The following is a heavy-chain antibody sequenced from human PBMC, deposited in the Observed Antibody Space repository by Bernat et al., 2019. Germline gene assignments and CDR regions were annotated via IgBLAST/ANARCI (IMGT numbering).Heavy chain of an antibody. J-gene: IGHJ4*02. V-gene: IGHV4-59*08. D-gene: IGHD5-24*01. Sequence: QVQLQESGPGLVKPSETLSLTCTVSGGSISSYYWSWIRQPPGKGLEWIGYIHYSGSTNYNPSLKSRVTISVDTSKNQFSLKLSSVTAADTAVYYCARRGRDGYNSLFDYWGQGTLVTVSS. CDR2: IHYSGST. CDR3: ARRGRDGYNSLFDY. CDR1: GGSISSYY.